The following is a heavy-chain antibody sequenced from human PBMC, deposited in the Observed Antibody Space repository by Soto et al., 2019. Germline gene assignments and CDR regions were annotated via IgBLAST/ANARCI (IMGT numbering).Heavy chain of an antibody. CDR3: ASSSYGTYYYYGMDV. J-gene: IGHJ6*02. D-gene: IGHD5-18*01. CDR1: GYSFTSYW. Sequence: GESLKISCKGSGYSFTSYWIGWVRQMPGKGLEWMGIIYPGDSDTRYSPSFQGQVTISADKSISTAYLQWSSLKASDTAMYYCASSSYGTYYYYGMDVWGQVTTVPASS. V-gene: IGHV5-51*01. CDR2: IYPGDSDT.